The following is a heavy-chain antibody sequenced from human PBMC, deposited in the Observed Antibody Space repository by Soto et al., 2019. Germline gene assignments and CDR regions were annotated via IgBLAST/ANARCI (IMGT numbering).Heavy chain of an antibody. Sequence: AASVKVSCKASGGTFSNYVVNWVRQAPGQGLEWMGRIIPISGAANYAQKFQGRVTITADKSTSTSYMELSSLRSEDTAVYYCARDMTRTVVPYFDFWGQGTLVTVS. CDR1: GGTFSNYV. J-gene: IGHJ4*02. V-gene: IGHV1-69*06. D-gene: IGHD1-7*01. CDR3: ARDMTRTVVPYFDF. CDR2: IIPISGAA.